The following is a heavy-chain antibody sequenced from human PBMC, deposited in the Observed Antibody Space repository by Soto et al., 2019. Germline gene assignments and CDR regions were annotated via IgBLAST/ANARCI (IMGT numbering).Heavy chain of an antibody. V-gene: IGHV4-30-4*01. CDR2: IYYSGST. D-gene: IGHD3-22*01. J-gene: IGHJ4*02. Sequence: SETLSLTCTVSGGSISSGDYYWSWIRQPPGKGLEWIGYIYYSGSTYYNPSLKSRVTISVDTSKNQFSLKLSSVTAADTAVYYCARSWHFDSSSSDYWGQGTLVTVSS. CDR3: ARSWHFDSSSSDY. CDR1: GGSISSGDYY.